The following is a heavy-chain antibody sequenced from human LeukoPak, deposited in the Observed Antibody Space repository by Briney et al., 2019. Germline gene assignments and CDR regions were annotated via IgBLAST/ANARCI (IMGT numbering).Heavy chain of an antibody. V-gene: IGHV3-33*01. CDR2: IWYDGSNK. J-gene: IGHJ4*02. CDR3: ARAGSVATIDY. Sequence: GGSLRLSCAASGFTFSSYGMHWVRQAPGNGLEWVAVIWYDGSNKYYADSVKGRFTISRDNSKNTLYLQMNSLRAEDTAVYYCARAGSVATIDYWGQGTLVTVSS. CDR1: GFTFSSYG. D-gene: IGHD5-24*01.